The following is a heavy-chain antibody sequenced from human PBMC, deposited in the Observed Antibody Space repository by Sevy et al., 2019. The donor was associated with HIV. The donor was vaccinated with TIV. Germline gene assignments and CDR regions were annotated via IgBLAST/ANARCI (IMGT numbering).Heavy chain of an antibody. J-gene: IGHJ6*03. CDR3: AREGTVNYYYYYYMDV. V-gene: IGHV3-74*01. CDR2: INTDGSRT. CDR1: VFTLSSYW. Sequence: GGSLRLSCAASVFTLSSYWIHWVRQAPGKGLVWVSRINTDGSRTSYADSVKGRFTISRDNAKNTLYLHMNSLRAEDTAVYYCAREGTVNYYYYYYMDVWGKGTTVTVSS. D-gene: IGHD4-17*01.